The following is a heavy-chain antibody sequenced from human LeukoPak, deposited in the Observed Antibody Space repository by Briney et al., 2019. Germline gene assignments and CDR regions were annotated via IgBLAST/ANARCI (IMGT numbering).Heavy chain of an antibody. V-gene: IGHV5-51*01. CDR3: ARVATASFDQ. Sequence: GESLKISCQGSGYSFNTYWIAWVRQMPGKGLEWMGIIYPGDSDTRHSPSFQGQVTISVAKSISTVYLQWSSLKASDTAMYYCARVATASFDQWGQGTLVTASS. CDR2: IYPGDSDT. CDR1: GYSFNTYW. D-gene: IGHD2-15*01. J-gene: IGHJ4*02.